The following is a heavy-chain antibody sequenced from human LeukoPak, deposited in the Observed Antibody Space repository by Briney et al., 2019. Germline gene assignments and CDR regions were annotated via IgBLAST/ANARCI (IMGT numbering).Heavy chain of an antibody. CDR2: ISGSGGST. CDR3: ARGPPIVVVPAAIEGPLDY. J-gene: IGHJ4*02. CDR1: GFTFSDHY. Sequence: GGSLRLSCAASGFTFSDHYMDWVRQAPGEGLEWVSAISGSGGSTYYADSVKGRFTISRDNSKNTLYLQMNSLRAEDTAVYYCARGPPIVVVPAAIEGPLDYWGQGTLVTVSS. V-gene: IGHV3-23*01. D-gene: IGHD2-2*01.